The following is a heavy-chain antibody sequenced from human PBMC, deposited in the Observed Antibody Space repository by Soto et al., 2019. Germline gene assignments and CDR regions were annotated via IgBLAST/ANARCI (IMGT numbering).Heavy chain of an antibody. Sequence: PSETLSLTCTVSGGSISSSSYYWGWIRQPPGKGLEWIGSIYYSGSTYYNPSLKSRVTISVDTSKNQFSLKLSSVTAADTAVYYCARRWGDYFDYWGQGTLVTVSS. V-gene: IGHV4-39*07. CDR3: ARRWGDYFDY. CDR2: IYYSGST. D-gene: IGHD3-16*01. CDR1: GGSISSSSYY. J-gene: IGHJ4*02.